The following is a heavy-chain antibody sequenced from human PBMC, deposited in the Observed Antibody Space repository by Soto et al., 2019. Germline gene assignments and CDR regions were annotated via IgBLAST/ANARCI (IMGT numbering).Heavy chain of an antibody. V-gene: IGHV3-11*06. CDR2: ISSSSSYT. CDR3: ARDPLLSGYYYGMDV. J-gene: IGHJ6*02. CDR1: GFTFSDYY. D-gene: IGHD3-10*01. Sequence: GGSLRLSCAASGFTFSDYYMSWIRQAPGKGLEWVSYISSSSSYTNYADSVKGRFTISRDNAKNSLYLQMNSLRAEDTAVYYCARDPLLSGYYYGMDVWGQGTTVTVSS.